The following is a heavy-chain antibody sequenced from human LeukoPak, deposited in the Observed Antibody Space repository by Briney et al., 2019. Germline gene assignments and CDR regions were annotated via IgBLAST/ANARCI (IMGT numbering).Heavy chain of an antibody. V-gene: IGHV3-21*01. J-gene: IGHJ4*02. CDR1: GFTFSSYS. CDR2: ISSSSSYI. Sequence: GGSLRLSCAASGFTFSSYSMNWVRQAPGKGLEWVSSISSSSSYIYYADSVKGRFTISRDNAKNSLYLQMNSLGAEDTAVYYCARAGRNDYGDYADYWGQGTLVTVSS. CDR3: ARAGRNDYGDYADY. D-gene: IGHD4-17*01.